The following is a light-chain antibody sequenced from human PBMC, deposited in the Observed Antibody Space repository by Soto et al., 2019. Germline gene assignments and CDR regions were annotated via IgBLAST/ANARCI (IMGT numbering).Light chain of an antibody. J-gene: IGKJ1*01. V-gene: IGKV3-20*01. Sequence: ENLLTQSPGTLSLSPGERATLSCRAGQSISSSYVAWYQQKPGQAPRLLIHGTSNRATGVPDRFSGSGSGTDFTLTISRLEPEDFAAYYCQQYDSSPLTFGQGTKVDI. CDR2: GTS. CDR3: QQYDSSPLT. CDR1: QSISSSY.